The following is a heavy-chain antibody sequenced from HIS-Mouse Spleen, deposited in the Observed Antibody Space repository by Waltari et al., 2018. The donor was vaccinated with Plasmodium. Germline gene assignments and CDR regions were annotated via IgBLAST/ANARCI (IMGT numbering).Heavy chain of an antibody. V-gene: IGHV3-30-3*01. J-gene: IGHJ3*02. CDR3: ARGLALQKKTKGDRVAFDI. D-gene: IGHD3-16*01. CDR2: DGSNK. Sequence: DGSNKYYADSVKGRFTISRDNSKNTLYLQMNSLRAEDTAVYYCARGLALQKKTKGDRVAFDIWGQGTMVTVSS.